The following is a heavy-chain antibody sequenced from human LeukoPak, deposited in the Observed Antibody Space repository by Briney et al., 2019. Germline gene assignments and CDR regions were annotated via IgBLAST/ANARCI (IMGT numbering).Heavy chain of an antibody. CDR2: ISSSGSTI. D-gene: IGHD6-13*01. Sequence: PGGSLRLSCAASGFTFSSYEMNWVRQAPGKGLEWVSYISSSGSTIYYADSVKGRFTIYRDNDKNSLYLQMNSLRAEDTAVYYCARDGAYSSSWVWFDPWGQGTLVTVSS. V-gene: IGHV3-48*03. CDR3: ARDGAYSSSWVWFDP. CDR1: GFTFSSYE. J-gene: IGHJ5*02.